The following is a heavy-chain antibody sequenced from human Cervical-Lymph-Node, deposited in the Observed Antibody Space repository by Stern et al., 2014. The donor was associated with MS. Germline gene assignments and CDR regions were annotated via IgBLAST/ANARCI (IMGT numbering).Heavy chain of an antibody. CDR3: ARINSKILYGMDV. CDR2: ISTRSTNL. J-gene: IGHJ6*02. CDR1: GFPFNNHA. V-gene: IGHV3-21*06. Sequence: EVQLVESGGGLVKPGGSLRLSCAASGFPFNNHAMNWVRQAPGKGLEWVASISTRSTNLYYADSVRGRFTISRDNAQNFMYLQMNSLTIEDTAVYYCARINSKILYGMDVWGPGTTVTVSS.